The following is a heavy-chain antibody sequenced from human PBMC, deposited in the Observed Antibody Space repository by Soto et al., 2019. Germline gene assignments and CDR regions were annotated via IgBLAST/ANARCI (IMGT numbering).Heavy chain of an antibody. J-gene: IGHJ5*02. V-gene: IGHV1-69*01. D-gene: IGHD2-8*02. CDR3: AREGGGVTYNWFDP. CDR2: ISPIFGTA. Sequence: QVQLVQSGAEVKKPGSSVKVSCKASGGTFSSYAISWVRQAPGQGLEWMGGISPIFGTANYAQKFQGRVTITADESTRTAYMELSSLRSEDTAVYYCAREGGGVTYNWFDPWGQGTLVTVSS. CDR1: GGTFSSYA.